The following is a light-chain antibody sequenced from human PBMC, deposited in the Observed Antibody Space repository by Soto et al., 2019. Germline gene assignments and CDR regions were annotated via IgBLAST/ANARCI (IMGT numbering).Light chain of an antibody. V-gene: IGLV4-69*01. J-gene: IGLJ3*02. CDR1: SGPSSYA. CDR2: LNSDGSH. Sequence: QSVLTQSPSASASLGASVKLTCTLSSGPSSYAIAWHQQQPEKGPRYLMKLNSDGSHSKGDGIPDRFSGSSSGAERYLTISSLQSEDEADYYCQTWGTGPWVFGGGTKLTVL. CDR3: QTWGTGPWV.